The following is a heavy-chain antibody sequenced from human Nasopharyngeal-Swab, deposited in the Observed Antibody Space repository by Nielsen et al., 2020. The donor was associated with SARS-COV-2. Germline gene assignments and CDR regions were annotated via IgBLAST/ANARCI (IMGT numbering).Heavy chain of an antibody. CDR1: GFTFGDYA. D-gene: IGHD3-10*01. CDR2: IRSKAYGGTT. J-gene: IGHJ3*02. Sequence: GESLKISCTASGFTFGDYAMSWFRQAPGKGLEWVGFIRSKAYGGTTEYAASVKGRFTISRDDSKSIAYLQMNSLKAEDTAVYYCTSSSYYYGSGREAFDIWGQGTMVTVSS. CDR3: TSSSYYYGSGREAFDI. V-gene: IGHV3-49*03.